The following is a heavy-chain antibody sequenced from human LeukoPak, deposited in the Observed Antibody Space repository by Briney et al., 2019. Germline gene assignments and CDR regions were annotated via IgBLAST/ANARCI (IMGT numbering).Heavy chain of an antibody. CDR2: INPNSGGT. CDR1: GYTFTGYY. Sequence: ASVKVSCKASGYTFTGYYMHLVRQAPGQGLEWMGRINPNSGGTNYAQKFQGRVTMTRDTSISTAYMELSRLRSDDTAVYYCARAHTMVVTADHDMVNYWGQGTLVTVSS. V-gene: IGHV1-2*06. D-gene: IGHD4-23*01. CDR3: ARAHTMVVTADHDMVNY. J-gene: IGHJ4*02.